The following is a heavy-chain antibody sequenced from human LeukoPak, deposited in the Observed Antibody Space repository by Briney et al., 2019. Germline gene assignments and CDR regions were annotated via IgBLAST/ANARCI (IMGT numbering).Heavy chain of an antibody. CDR2: INHSGST. J-gene: IGHJ6*04. Sequence: SETLSLTCAVYGGSFSGYYWSWIRQPPGKGLEWIGEINHSGSTNYNPSPKRRGTISVDTSKHQFSLKLSSVTAANTAVYYCARGRDSSGWRPSDFYYYGMDVGGKGTTVTVPS. CDR3: ARGRDSSGWRPSDFYYYGMDV. V-gene: IGHV4-34*01. CDR1: GGSFSGYY. D-gene: IGHD6-19*01.